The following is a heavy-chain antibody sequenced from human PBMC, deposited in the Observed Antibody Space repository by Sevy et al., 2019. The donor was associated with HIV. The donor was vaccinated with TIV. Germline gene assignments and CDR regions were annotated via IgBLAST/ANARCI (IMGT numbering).Heavy chain of an antibody. V-gene: IGHV3-21*06. CDR2: ISGRSSYI. CDR3: ARDGGCSSTSCLLYFDS. D-gene: IGHD2-2*01. CDR1: GFTFSDYY. J-gene: IGHJ4*02. Sequence: GGSLRRSCAASGFTFSDYYMNWVRQAPGKGLEWVSSISGRSSYIHYADSVRGRFTISRDNAKNSLYLQMNSLRADDTAVYFCARDGGCSSTSCLLYFDSWGQGALVTVSS.